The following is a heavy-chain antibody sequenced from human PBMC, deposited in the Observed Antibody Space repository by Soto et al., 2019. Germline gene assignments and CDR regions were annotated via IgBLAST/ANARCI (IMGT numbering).Heavy chain of an antibody. V-gene: IGHV4-30-4*01. J-gene: IGHJ6*02. Sequence: LSLTCTVSGGSISSGDYYWSWIRQPPGKGLEWIGYIYYSGSTYYNPSLKSRVTISVDTSKNQFSLKLSSVTAADTAVYYCARSLPYYYYGMDVWGQGTTVTVPS. CDR2: IYYSGST. CDR1: GGSISSGDYY. CDR3: ARSLPYYYYGMDV. D-gene: IGHD1-26*01.